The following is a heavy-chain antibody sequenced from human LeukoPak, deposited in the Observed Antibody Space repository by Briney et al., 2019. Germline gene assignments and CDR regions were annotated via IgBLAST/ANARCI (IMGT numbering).Heavy chain of an antibody. Sequence: KPSETLSLTCTVSGGSISSYYWSWIRQPAGKGLEWIGSIYYSGSTYYNLPLKSRVTISVDTSKNQFSLKVNSVTAADTAVYYCAGSAWAPYWGQGTLVTVSS. CDR2: IYYSGST. J-gene: IGHJ4*02. V-gene: IGHV4-59*04. D-gene: IGHD1-26*01. CDR1: GGSISSYY. CDR3: AGSAWAPY.